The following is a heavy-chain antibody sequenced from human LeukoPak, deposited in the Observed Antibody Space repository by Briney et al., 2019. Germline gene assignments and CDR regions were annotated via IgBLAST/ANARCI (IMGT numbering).Heavy chain of an antibody. Sequence: PSETLSLTCTVSGGSISSYYWSWIRQPPGKGLEWIGYIYYSGSTNYNPSLKSRVTISVDTSKNQFSLKLSSVTAADTAVYYCATNAGAAAFDSLDMWGQGTMVTVSS. CDR1: GGSISSYY. D-gene: IGHD6-13*01. CDR3: ATNAGAAAFDSLDM. CDR2: IYYSGST. V-gene: IGHV4-59*01. J-gene: IGHJ3*02.